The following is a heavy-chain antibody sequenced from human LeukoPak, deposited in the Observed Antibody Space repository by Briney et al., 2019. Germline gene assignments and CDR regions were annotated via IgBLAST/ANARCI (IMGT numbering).Heavy chain of an antibody. CDR1: GGSISSSSFY. Sequence: SETLSLTCTVSGGSISSSSFYWNWIRQPPGKGLEWIGNIYYNGNTYYTPSLKSRVTISVDTSKNQFSLKLSSVTAADTAVYYCARRQVGLRRDLWFDPWGQGTLVTVSS. D-gene: IGHD2-15*01. CDR2: IYYNGNT. J-gene: IGHJ5*02. V-gene: IGHV4-39*01. CDR3: ARRQVGLRRDLWFDP.